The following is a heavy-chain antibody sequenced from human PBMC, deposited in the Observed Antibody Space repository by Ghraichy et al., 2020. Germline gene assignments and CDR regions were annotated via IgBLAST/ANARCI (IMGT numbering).Heavy chain of an antibody. Sequence: SETLSLTCAVYGGSFSGYYWSWIRQPPGKGLEWIGEINHSGSTNYNPSLKSRVTISVDTSKNQFSLKLSSVTAADTAVYYCARVSGSYETGMDVWGQGTTVTVSS. J-gene: IGHJ6*02. CDR3: ARVSGSYETGMDV. D-gene: IGHD3-16*01. CDR1: GGSFSGYY. V-gene: IGHV4-34*01. CDR2: INHSGST.